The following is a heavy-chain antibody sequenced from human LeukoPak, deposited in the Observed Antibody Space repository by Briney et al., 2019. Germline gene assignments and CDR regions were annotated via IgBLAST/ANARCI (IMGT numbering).Heavy chain of an antibody. Sequence: SETLSLTCTVSGGSISSSSYYCGWIRQPPGKGLEWIGSFYYSGSTYYNPSLKSRVTISVDTSKNQFSLKLSSVTAADTAVYYCARIKVVTMIVVVITYFDYWGQGTLVTVSS. V-gene: IGHV4-39*01. D-gene: IGHD3-22*01. CDR2: FYYSGST. J-gene: IGHJ4*02. CDR3: ARIKVVTMIVVVITYFDY. CDR1: GGSISSSSYY.